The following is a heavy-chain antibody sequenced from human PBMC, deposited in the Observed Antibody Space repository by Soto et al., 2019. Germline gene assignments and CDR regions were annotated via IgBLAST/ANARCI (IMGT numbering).Heavy chain of an antibody. Sequence: QVQQVESGGGVVQPGRSLRLSCAASGFTFSSYGKHWVRQAPGKGLEWVAVISYDGSNKYYADSVKGRFTISRDNSKNTLYLQMNSLRAEDTAVYYCAKASSGWSQNGDYYGMDVRGQGTTVTVSS. D-gene: IGHD6-19*01. V-gene: IGHV3-30*18. J-gene: IGHJ6*02. CDR3: AKASSGWSQNGDYYGMDV. CDR1: GFTFSSYG. CDR2: ISYDGSNK.